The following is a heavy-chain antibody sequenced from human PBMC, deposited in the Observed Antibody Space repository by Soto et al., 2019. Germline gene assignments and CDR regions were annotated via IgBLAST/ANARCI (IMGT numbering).Heavy chain of an antibody. CDR1: GGTFSSYA. D-gene: IGHD3-22*01. Sequence: WASVKVSCKASGGTFSSYAISWVRQAPGQGLEWMGGIIPIFGTADYAQKFQGRVTITADESTSTAYMELSSLRSEDTAVYYCARGYYDSSGYYYLNYWGQGTLVTVSS. V-gene: IGHV1-69*13. J-gene: IGHJ4*02. CDR2: IIPIFGTA. CDR3: ARGYYDSSGYYYLNY.